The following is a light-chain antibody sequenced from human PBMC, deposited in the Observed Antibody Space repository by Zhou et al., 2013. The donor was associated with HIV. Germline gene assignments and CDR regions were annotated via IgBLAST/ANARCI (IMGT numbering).Light chain of an antibody. V-gene: IGKV3-20*01. J-gene: IGKJ3*01. CDR3: QQYGSSPL. CDR1: QSVSSY. CDR2: GAS. Sequence: EIVLTQSPATLSLSPGERATLSCRASQSVSSYLAWYQQKPGQAPRLLIYGASTRATGIPARFSGSGSGTEFTLTISRLEPEDFAVYYCQQYGSSPLFGPGTKVDIK.